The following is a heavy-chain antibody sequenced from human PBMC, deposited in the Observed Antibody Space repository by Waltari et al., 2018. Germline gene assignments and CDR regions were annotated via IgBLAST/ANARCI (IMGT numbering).Heavy chain of an antibody. Sequence: QVQLVESGGGVVQPGRSLRLSCAASGFTLSRYAMHWVRQAPGKGLEWVEVTSYDGSKKYYVDSVKGRFTISRDNSKNTLYLQMNSLRAEDTAVYYCARDLGDGYNSADYWGQGTLVTVSS. D-gene: IGHD5-12*01. CDR2: TSYDGSKK. CDR1: GFTLSRYA. V-gene: IGHV3-30*03. CDR3: ARDLGDGYNSADY. J-gene: IGHJ4*02.